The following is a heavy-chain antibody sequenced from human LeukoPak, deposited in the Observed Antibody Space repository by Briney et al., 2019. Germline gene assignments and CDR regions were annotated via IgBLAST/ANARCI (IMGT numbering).Heavy chain of an antibody. J-gene: IGHJ4*02. CDR2: IIPIFGTA. CDR1: GGTFSSYA. CDR3: ASSLRGYSYFDY. D-gene: IGHD5-12*01. Sequence: ASVKVSCKASGGTFSSYAISWVRQAPGQGLEWMGRIIPIFGTANYAQKFQGRVTITTDESTSTAYMELSSLRSEDTAVYYCASSLRGYSYFDYWGQGTLVTVSS. V-gene: IGHV1-69*05.